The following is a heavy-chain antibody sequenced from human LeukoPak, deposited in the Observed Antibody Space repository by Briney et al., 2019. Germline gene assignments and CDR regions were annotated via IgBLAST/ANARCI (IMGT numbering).Heavy chain of an antibody. J-gene: IGHJ6*02. D-gene: IGHD3-10*01. Sequence: SETLSLTCTVSGGSISSSHWWSWVRQPPGKGLEWIGEIYHSGSINYNPSLKSRVTISIDKSKNQFSLKLSSVTAADTAVYYCARRQMVRGNYYYYGMDVWGQGTTVTVSS. CDR3: ARRQMVRGNYYYYGMDV. V-gene: IGHV4-4*02. CDR2: IYHSGSI. CDR1: GGSISSSHW.